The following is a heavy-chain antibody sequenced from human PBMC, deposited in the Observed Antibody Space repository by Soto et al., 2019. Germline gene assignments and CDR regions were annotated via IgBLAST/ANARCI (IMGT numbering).Heavy chain of an antibody. CDR1: GYTFTSYG. CDR3: ARAPSSSWYWISPVRDAFDI. J-gene: IGHJ3*02. Sequence: ASVKVSCKASGYTFTSYGISWVRQAPGQGLEWMGWISAYNGNTNYAQKLQGRVTMTTDTSTSTAYMELRSLRSDDTAVYYCARAPSSSWYWISPVRDAFDIWGQGTMVTVSS. D-gene: IGHD6-13*01. CDR2: ISAYNGNT. V-gene: IGHV1-18*01.